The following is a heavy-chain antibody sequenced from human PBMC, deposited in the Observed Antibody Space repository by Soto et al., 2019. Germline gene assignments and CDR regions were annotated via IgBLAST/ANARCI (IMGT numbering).Heavy chain of an antibody. Sequence: KQSQTLSLTCTVSGGSISSSSYYWGWIRQPPGKGLEWIGSIYYSGSTYYNPSLKSRVTISVDTSKNQFSLKLSSVTAADTAVYYCASKAWAMVRGGGIWGQGTTVTVSS. V-gene: IGHV4-39*01. CDR3: ASKAWAMVRGGGI. CDR1: GGSISSSSYY. CDR2: IYYSGST. D-gene: IGHD3-10*01. J-gene: IGHJ6*02.